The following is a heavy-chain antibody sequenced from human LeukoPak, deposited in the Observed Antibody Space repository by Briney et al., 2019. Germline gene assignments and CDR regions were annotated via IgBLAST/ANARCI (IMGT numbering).Heavy chain of an antibody. CDR2: ISYDGSNK. Sequence: GGSLRLSCAASGFTFSSYGMHWVRQAPGKGLEWVAVISYDGSNKYYADSVKGRFTISRDNSKNTLYLQMSSLRAEDTAVYYCAKDLGGRAYCGGDCYGFDYWGQGTLVTVSS. D-gene: IGHD2-21*02. CDR1: GFTFSSYG. J-gene: IGHJ4*02. V-gene: IGHV3-30*18. CDR3: AKDLGGRAYCGGDCYGFDY.